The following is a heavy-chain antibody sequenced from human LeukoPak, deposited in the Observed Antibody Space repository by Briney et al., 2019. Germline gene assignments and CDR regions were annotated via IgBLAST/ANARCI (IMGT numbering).Heavy chain of an antibody. V-gene: IGHV4-39*01. CDR3: VRQRLWSDL. D-gene: IGHD4/OR15-4a*01. CDR2: VHYDGYS. J-gene: IGHJ5*02. CDR1: NVSITQPHHY. Sequence: SETLSLTCTVSNVSITQPHHYWGWLRQPPGKGLEWIGNVHYDGYSYYNPSRRGRVSISIDTSKKQFALNVNSLTAADTAVYYCVRQRLWSDLWGQGALVIVSS.